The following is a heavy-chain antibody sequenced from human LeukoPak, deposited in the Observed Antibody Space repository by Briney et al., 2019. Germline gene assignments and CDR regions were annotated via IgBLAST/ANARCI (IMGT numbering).Heavy chain of an antibody. CDR2: ISGRGDGT. Sequence: GGSLRLSCAASGFTFSDAWMHWVRQAPGKGLEWVSAISGRGDGTYYADFVKGRFTISRDNSKNTLFLQMISLRVEDTATYYCAKGTERYREVSSFDSWGRGTLVAVSS. D-gene: IGHD3-10*01. V-gene: IGHV3-23*01. J-gene: IGHJ4*02. CDR3: AKGTERYREVSSFDS. CDR1: GFTFSDA.